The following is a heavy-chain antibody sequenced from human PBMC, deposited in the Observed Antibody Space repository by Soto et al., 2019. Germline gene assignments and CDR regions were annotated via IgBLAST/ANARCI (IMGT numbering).Heavy chain of an antibody. CDR3: ARAPYYDFWSGYYTSWFDP. J-gene: IGHJ5*02. Sequence: SETLSLTCTVSGGSISSYYWSWIRQPPGKGLEWIGYIYYSGSTNYNPSLKSRVTISVDTSKNQFSLKLSSVTAADTAVYYCARAPYYDFWSGYYTSWFDPWGQGTLVTSPQ. V-gene: IGHV4-59*01. D-gene: IGHD3-3*01. CDR1: GGSISSYY. CDR2: IYYSGST.